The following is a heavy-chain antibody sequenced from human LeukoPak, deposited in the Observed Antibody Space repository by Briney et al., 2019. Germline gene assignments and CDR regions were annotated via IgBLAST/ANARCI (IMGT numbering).Heavy chain of an antibody. Sequence: PGGSLRLSCAASGFTFSSYSMNWVRQAPGKGLEWVSSISSSSSYIYYADSVKGRFTISRDNSKNTLYLQMNSLRAEDTAVYYCASLSHIVVVTAIPVADYWGQGTLVTVSS. CDR2: ISSSSSYI. J-gene: IGHJ4*02. CDR1: GFTFSSYS. CDR3: ASLSHIVVVTAIPVADY. D-gene: IGHD2-21*02. V-gene: IGHV3-21*01.